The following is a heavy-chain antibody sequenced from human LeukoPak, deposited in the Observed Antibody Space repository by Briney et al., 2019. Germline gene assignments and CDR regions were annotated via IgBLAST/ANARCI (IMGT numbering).Heavy chain of an antibody. J-gene: IGHJ4*02. CDR2: ISSSSSTI. Sequence: GGSLRLSCAASGFTFSSYSMNWVRQAPGRGLEWVSYISSSSSTIYYADSVKGRFTISRDNAKNSLYLQMSSLRAEDMAVYYCAKDGGSSWYFDYWGQGTLVTVSS. V-gene: IGHV3-48*04. D-gene: IGHD6-13*01. CDR1: GFTFSSYS. CDR3: AKDGGSSWYFDY.